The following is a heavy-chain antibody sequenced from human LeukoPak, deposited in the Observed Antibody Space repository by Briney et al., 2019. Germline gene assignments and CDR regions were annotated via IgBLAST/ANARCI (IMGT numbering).Heavy chain of an antibody. CDR1: GFTFNSYD. Sequence: GGSLRLSCAASGFTFNSYDMHWVRQIPGEGLEWVAGISYDGNNKNYADSVKGRFTLSRDNSRNTVDLQMKGLRPDDTGIYYCARYGLICGFVVTGGFESWGQGTVVTVSS. D-gene: IGHD6-25*01. CDR2: ISYDGNNK. J-gene: IGHJ4*02. V-gene: IGHV3-30-3*01. CDR3: ARYGLICGFVVTGGFES.